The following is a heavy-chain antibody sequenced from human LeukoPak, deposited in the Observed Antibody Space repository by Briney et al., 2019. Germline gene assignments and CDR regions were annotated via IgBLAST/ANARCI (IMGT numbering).Heavy chain of an antibody. CDR2: IYSGGST. V-gene: IGHV3-53*01. CDR1: GFTVSSNY. CDR3: ARGGPYDRFDY. Sequence: GGSLRLSCAASGFTVSSNYMSWVRKAPGKGLEWVSVIYSGGSTYYADSVKGRFTISRDNSKNTLYLQMNSLRAEDTAVYYCARGGPYDRFDYWGQGTLVTVSS. J-gene: IGHJ4*02. D-gene: IGHD3-22*01.